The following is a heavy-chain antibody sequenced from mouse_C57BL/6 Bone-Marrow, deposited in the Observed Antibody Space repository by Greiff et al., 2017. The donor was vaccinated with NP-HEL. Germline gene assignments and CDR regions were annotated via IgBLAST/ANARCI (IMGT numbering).Heavy chain of an antibody. Sequence: EVHLVESGGGLVKPGGSLKLSCAASGFTFSSYAMSWVRQTPEKRLEWVATISDGGSYTYYPDNVKGRFTISRDNAKNNLYLQMSHLKSEDTAMYYCARDHYSNYWYFDVWGTGTTVTVSS. CDR3: ARDHYSNYWYFDV. CDR2: ISDGGSYT. V-gene: IGHV5-4*01. D-gene: IGHD2-5*01. J-gene: IGHJ1*03. CDR1: GFTFSSYA.